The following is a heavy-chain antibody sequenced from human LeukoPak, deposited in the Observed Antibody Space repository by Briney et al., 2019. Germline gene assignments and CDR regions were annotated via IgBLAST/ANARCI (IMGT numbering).Heavy chain of an antibody. Sequence: SETLSLTCTVSGGSISSYYWSWIRQPPGKGLEWIGYICYSGSTNYNPSLKSRVTISVDTSKNQLSLKLSSVTAADTAVYYCARDPYGSGSYFWFDPWGQGTLVTVSS. V-gene: IGHV4-59*01. CDR1: GGSISSYY. CDR2: ICYSGST. CDR3: ARDPYGSGSYFWFDP. D-gene: IGHD3-10*01. J-gene: IGHJ5*02.